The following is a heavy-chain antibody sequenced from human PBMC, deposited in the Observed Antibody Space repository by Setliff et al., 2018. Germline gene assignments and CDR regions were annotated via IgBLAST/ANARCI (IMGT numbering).Heavy chain of an antibody. V-gene: IGHV1-46*01. CDR3: ARGGMAAAGRKGVFEY. Sequence: ASVKVSCKTSDYILTSYGLSWVRQAPGQGLEWMGIIRTGGGSASYAPKFQGRVTMTSDTSTNTIYMEVNIVRPDDTAIYYCARGGMAAAGRKGVFEYWGQGTLVTSPQ. CDR1: DYILTSYG. J-gene: IGHJ4*02. CDR2: IRTGGGSA. D-gene: IGHD6-13*01.